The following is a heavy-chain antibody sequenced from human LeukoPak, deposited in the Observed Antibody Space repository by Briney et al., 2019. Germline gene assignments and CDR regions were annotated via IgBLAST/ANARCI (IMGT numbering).Heavy chain of an antibody. CDR2: ISGGGGST. J-gene: IGHJ4*02. D-gene: IGHD2-2*01. Sequence: GGSLRLSCAASGFTFSSYAMSWVRQAPGKGLEWVSTISGGGGSTYRADSVKGRFAVSRDNSKNTLFLQMNSLRAEDTAVYYCAKDRAPLTCGTSCLYDCWGQGTLVTVSS. CDR3: AKDRAPLTCGTSCLYDC. V-gene: IGHV3-23*01. CDR1: GFTFSSYA.